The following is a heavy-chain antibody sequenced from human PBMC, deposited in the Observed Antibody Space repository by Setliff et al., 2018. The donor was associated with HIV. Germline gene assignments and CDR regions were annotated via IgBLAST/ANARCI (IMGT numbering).Heavy chain of an antibody. CDR1: GFTFSNAW. CDR2: VKSKADGGTI. J-gene: IGHJ4*02. Sequence: LRLSCAASGFTFSNAWMVWVRQAPGKGLEWVGRVKSKADGGTIDYAAPVKGRFTISRDDSKNTLYLQMNSLTTDDTAVYFCVTGSQLPMDYWGQGTLVTVSS. CDR3: VTGSQLPMDY. D-gene: IGHD1-26*01. V-gene: IGHV3-15*01.